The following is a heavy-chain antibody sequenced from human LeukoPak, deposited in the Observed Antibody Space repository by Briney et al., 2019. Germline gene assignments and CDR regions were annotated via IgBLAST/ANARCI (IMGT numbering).Heavy chain of an antibody. J-gene: IGHJ4*02. D-gene: IGHD3-22*01. Sequence: GGSLRLSCAASGFAFITYDMNWVRQAPGKGLEWVSYISSSSSTIYYADSVKGRFTISRDNAKNSLYLQMNSLRDEDTAVYYCARDSSSGYYFDFDYWGQGTLVTVSS. CDR3: ARDSSSGYYFDFDY. CDR1: GFAFITYD. CDR2: ISSSSSTI. V-gene: IGHV3-48*02.